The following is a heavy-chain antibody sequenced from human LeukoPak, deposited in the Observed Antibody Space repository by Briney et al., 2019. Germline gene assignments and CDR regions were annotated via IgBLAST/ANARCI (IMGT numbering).Heavy chain of an antibody. V-gene: IGHV3-23*01. Sequence: PGGSLRLSCAASGFTFSSHGMCWVRQAPGRGLEWVSSISIGGDTTYSDSVKGRFTISRDNAKNSLYLQMNSLRAEDTALYYCARDLDYYDSPHFDYWGQGALVTVSS. CDR1: GFTFSSHG. CDR2: ISIGGDTT. D-gene: IGHD3-22*01. J-gene: IGHJ4*02. CDR3: ARDLDYYDSPHFDY.